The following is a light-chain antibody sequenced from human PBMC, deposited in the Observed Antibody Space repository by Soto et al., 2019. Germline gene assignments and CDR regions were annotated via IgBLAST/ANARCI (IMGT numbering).Light chain of an antibody. V-gene: IGKV1-5*01. CDR3: QQYNNFWT. CDR1: QSISSW. Sequence: DIQITQSPSTLSASVGDRVTITCRASQSISSWLAWYQQKPGKAPKLLIYDVSTLGSGVPSRLSGSGSGTDFTLTIRGLQPDDEATYYCQQYNNFWTFGQGTKVDIK. J-gene: IGKJ1*01. CDR2: DVS.